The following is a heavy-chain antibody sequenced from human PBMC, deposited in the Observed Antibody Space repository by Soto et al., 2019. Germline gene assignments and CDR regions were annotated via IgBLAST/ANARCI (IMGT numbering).Heavy chain of an antibody. CDR1: GYTFTSYG. J-gene: IGHJ4*02. Sequence: HVQLVQSGAEVKKPGSSVKVSCKASGYTFTSYGISWVRQAPGQGLEWMGWISAYNGNTNDAQKLQGKVTMTTDTYTSTAYMELRSLRSDDTAVDYCTRDSAPMTIFGVVIGQGDYWGQGSLITVSS. V-gene: IGHV1-18*01. CDR3: TRDSAPMTIFGVVIGQGDY. D-gene: IGHD3-3*01. CDR2: ISAYNGNT.